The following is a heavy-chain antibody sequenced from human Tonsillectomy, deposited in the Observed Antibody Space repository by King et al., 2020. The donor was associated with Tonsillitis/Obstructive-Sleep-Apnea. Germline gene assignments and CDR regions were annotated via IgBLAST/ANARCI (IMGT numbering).Heavy chain of an antibody. CDR2: ISGDGCST. V-gene: IGHV3-43*02. D-gene: IGHD5-12*01. CDR1: GFTFDDYA. Sequence: QLVESGGGVVQPGGSLRLSCEASGFTFDDYAIHWVRQPPGKGLEWVSLISGDGCSTYYADSVKGRFTISRDNSKNSLYLQMNSLRTEDTAFYFCAKSILSGLGYHFDYWGQGTLVTVSA. J-gene: IGHJ4*02. CDR3: AKSILSGLGYHFDY.